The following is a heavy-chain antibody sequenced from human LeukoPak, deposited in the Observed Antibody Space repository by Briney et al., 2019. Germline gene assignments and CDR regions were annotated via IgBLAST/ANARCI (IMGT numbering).Heavy chain of an antibody. CDR3: ARDGYCSSTSCPDLYYYYGMDV. CDR2: IGAYSGNT. CDR1: GYIFTSYG. D-gene: IGHD2-2*03. Sequence: ASVKVSCKASGYIFTSYGISWVRQAPGQGLEWMGWIGAYSGNTNYAQKLQGRVTMTTGTSTSTAYMELRSLRSDDTAVYYCARDGYCSSTSCPDLYYYYGMDVWGQGTTVTVSS. J-gene: IGHJ6*02. V-gene: IGHV1-18*01.